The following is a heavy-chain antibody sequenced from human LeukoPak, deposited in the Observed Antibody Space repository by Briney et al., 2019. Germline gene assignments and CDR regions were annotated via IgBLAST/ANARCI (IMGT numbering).Heavy chain of an antibody. V-gene: IGHV1-2*02. Sequence: GASVKVSCKASGYTFTGYYMHWVRQAPGQGLEWMGWINPNSGGTNYAQKFQGRVTMTRDTSISTAYMELSRLRSDDTAVYYCARPLYDSSGYRDAFDIWGQGTMVTVSS. D-gene: IGHD3-22*01. CDR1: GYTFTGYY. CDR3: ARPLYDSSGYRDAFDI. CDR2: INPNSGGT. J-gene: IGHJ3*02.